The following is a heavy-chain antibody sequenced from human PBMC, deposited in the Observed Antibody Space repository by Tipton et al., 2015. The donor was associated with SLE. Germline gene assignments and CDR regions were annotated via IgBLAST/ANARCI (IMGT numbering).Heavy chain of an antibody. CDR3: ARTIYDVWSSYSFDH. V-gene: IGHV4-59*01. CDR2: MSKSGTT. Sequence: TLSLTCTVSDGSISSYYWSWIRQPPGKGLDWIGYMSKSGTTNYNPSLKSRVAISLDTSKNQISLKLDSVTAADTAVYYCARTIYDVWSSYSFDHWGQGILVPVSS. D-gene: IGHD3-3*01. CDR1: DGSISSYY. J-gene: IGHJ4*02.